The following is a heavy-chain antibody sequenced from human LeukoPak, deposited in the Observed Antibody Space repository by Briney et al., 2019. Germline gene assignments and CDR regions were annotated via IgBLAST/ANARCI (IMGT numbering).Heavy chain of an antibody. CDR2: ISQSGSI. D-gene: IGHD1-26*01. Sequence: SETLSLTCAVYGGSFSGYYWSWIRQPPGKGLEWTGEISQSGSINYNPSLKSRVTISIDTSTNQFSLKLSSVTAADTAVYYCSSGGVGNRLGSWGQGTLVTVSS. CDR1: GGSFSGYY. CDR3: SSGGVGNRLGS. V-gene: IGHV4-34*01. J-gene: IGHJ5*01.